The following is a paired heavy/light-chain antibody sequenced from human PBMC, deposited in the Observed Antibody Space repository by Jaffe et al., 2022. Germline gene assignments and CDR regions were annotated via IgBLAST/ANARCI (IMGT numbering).Light chain of an antibody. Sequence: DIVMTQSPDSLAVSLGERATINCKSSQSVLHSPNNKNYLAWYQQKPGQPPNLLIYWASTRESGVPDRFSGSGSGTDFTLTISSLQAEDVAVYYCHQYYSTPRTFGQGTKVEIK. CDR3: HQYYSTPRT. J-gene: IGKJ1*01. V-gene: IGKV4-1*01. CDR2: WAS. CDR1: QSVLHSPNNKNY.
Heavy chain of an antibody. Sequence: EVQLVQSGAEVKKPGESLKISCKGSGYTFTNYWIGWVRQMPGKGLEWMGIIYPGDSDTRYSPSFQGQVTVSADKSIATAYLQWSNLKASDTAMYYCVRHETPPGQGYYYFDSWGQGTLVTVSS. CDR2: IYPGDSDT. D-gene: IGHD2-15*01. V-gene: IGHV5-51*01. CDR1: GYTFTNYW. J-gene: IGHJ4*02. CDR3: VRHETPPGQGYYYFDS.